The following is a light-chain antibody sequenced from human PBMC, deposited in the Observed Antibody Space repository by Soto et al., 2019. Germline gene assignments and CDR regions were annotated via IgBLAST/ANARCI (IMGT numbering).Light chain of an antibody. CDR1: QSVTTY. CDR2: DGS. CDR3: QQRSVWVT. V-gene: IGKV3-11*01. Sequence: EIVLTQSPAALSLSPGERATLSCRASQSVTTYLAWYQQKPGQAPRLLIYDGSTRATGTPARFSGSGSGTDFTLTISSLEPADSAVYYCQQRSVWVTFGQGTRLEIK. J-gene: IGKJ5*01.